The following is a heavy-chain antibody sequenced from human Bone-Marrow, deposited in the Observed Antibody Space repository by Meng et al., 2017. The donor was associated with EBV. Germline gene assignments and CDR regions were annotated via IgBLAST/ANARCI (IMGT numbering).Heavy chain of an antibody. J-gene: IGHJ5*02. CDR1: GGSISSTDW. CDR2: IYHSGST. Sequence: QVQLQESGPGLVKPSGTLSLTCAVSGGSISSTDWWSWVRQPPRKGLEWIGEIYHSGSTNYNPSLKSRVTISVDTSKNQFSLKLSSVTAADTAVYYCARGLLNYDFWSGYSCWFDPWGQGTLVTVAS. V-gene: IGHV4-4*02. CDR3: ARGLLNYDFWSGYSCWFDP. D-gene: IGHD3-3*01.